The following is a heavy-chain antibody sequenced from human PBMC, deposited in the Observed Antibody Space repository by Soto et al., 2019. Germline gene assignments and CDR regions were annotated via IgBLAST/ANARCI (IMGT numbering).Heavy chain of an antibody. CDR2: IYSSGSN. Sequence: PSETLSLTCTVSGDSISSTYWSWVRQPAGRGLEWIGRIYSSGSNNYNPSLESRVTMSVDTSKNQFSLTLRSVTAADTAVYFCARDYESGYTFGHDLWGQGTLVTVSS. V-gene: IGHV4-4*07. CDR1: GDSISSTY. J-gene: IGHJ5*02. D-gene: IGHD3-3*01. CDR3: ARDYESGYTFGHDL.